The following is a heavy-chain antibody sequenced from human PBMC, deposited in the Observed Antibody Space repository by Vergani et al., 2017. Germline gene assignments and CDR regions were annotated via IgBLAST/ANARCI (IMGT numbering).Heavy chain of an antibody. D-gene: IGHD6-19*01. CDR1: GYTFTSYG. CDR3: AREIHEGWYRVDYFDY. J-gene: IGHJ4*02. V-gene: IGHV1-18*01. CDR2: ISAYNGNT. Sequence: VSCKASGYTFTSYGISWVRQAPGQGLEWMGWISAYNGNTNYAQKLQGRVTMTTDTSTSTAYMELRSLRSDDTAVYYCAREIHEGWYRVDYFDYWGQGTLVIVSS.